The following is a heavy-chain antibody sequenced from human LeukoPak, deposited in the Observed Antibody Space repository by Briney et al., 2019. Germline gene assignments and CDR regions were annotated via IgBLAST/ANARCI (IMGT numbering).Heavy chain of an antibody. CDR1: GFIFTNYF. D-gene: IGHD3-3*01. CDR3: ATDRGWRTSGYYLYYFEY. Sequence: GGSLRPSCAASGFIFTNYFMSWVRQAPGKGLEWVASIKHDGSEKYYVDSVRGRFTISRDNTMNSLYLQMSSLRAEDTAVYYCATDRGWRTSGYYLYYFEYWGQGTLVTYSS. J-gene: IGHJ4*02. V-gene: IGHV3-7*01. CDR2: IKHDGSEK.